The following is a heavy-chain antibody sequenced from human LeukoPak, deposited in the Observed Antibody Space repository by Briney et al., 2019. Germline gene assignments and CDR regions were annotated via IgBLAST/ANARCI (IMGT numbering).Heavy chain of an antibody. J-gene: IGHJ4*02. CDR2: ISGSGTNT. D-gene: IGHD3-22*01. CDR1: XFIFSNYA. CDR3: AKGYYFDSSGYYYDY. Sequence: GGSLRLSCSASXFIFSNYAMSWVRQAPGRGLEWVSGISGSGTNTYYADSVKGRFTVSRDNSKNTLYLKMNSLRAADTAVYYCAKGYYFDSSGYYYDYWGQGTLVAVSS. V-gene: IGHV3-23*01.